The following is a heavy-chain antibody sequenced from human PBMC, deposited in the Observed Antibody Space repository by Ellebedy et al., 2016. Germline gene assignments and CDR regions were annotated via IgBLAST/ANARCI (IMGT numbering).Heavy chain of an antibody. CDR2: ISGSGGST. CDR3: AKRWGGMDV. J-gene: IGHJ6*02. D-gene: IGHD4-23*01. Sequence: GESLKISXAASGFTFSSYAMSWVRQAPGKGLEWVSAISGSGGSTYYADSVKGRFTISRDNSKNTLYLQMNSLRAEDTAVYYCAKRWGGMDVWGQGTTVTVSS. V-gene: IGHV3-23*01. CDR1: GFTFSSYA.